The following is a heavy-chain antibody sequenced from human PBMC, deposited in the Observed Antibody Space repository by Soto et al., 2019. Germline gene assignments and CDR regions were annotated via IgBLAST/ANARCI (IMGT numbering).Heavy chain of an antibody. CDR3: ARADSGYAHGYDYYGMDV. J-gene: IGHJ6*02. Sequence: EVQLVESGGGLVQPGGSLRLSCAASGFTFSSYSMNWVHQAPGKGLEWVSYISSSSSTIYYADSVKGRFTISRDNAKNSRYLQMTSLRAEDTAVYYCARADSGYAHGYDYYGMDVWGQGTTVTVSS. CDR2: ISSSSSTI. D-gene: IGHD5-12*01. CDR1: GFTFSSYS. V-gene: IGHV3-48*01.